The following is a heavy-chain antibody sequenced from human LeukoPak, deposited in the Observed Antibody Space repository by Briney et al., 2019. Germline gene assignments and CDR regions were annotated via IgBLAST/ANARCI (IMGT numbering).Heavy chain of an antibody. CDR3: ARRSAVAGRRYYYYYMDV. CDR2: IYTSGST. Sequence: PSETLSLTCTVSGGSISSYYWSWIRQPAGKGLEWIGRIYTSGSTNYNPSLKSRVTMSVDTSKNQFSLKLSSVTAADTAVYYCARRSAVAGRRYYYYYMDVWGKGTTVTVSS. J-gene: IGHJ6*03. D-gene: IGHD6-19*01. V-gene: IGHV4-4*07. CDR1: GGSISSYY.